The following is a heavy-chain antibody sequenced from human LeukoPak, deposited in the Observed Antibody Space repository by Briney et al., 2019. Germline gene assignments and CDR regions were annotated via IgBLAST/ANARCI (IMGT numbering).Heavy chain of an antibody. J-gene: IGHJ5*02. D-gene: IGHD3-22*01. CDR1: GFTFTTYA. V-gene: IGHV3-23*01. CDR3: VKGLEDRHDSSGYYSNWFDP. Sequence: GGSLRLSCAASGFTFTTYAMGCVRQAPGKGLEWVSGISADGGRTYYADSVKGRFTISRDNSKNTLYVQMNSLRAEDTAIYYCVKGLEDRHDSSGYYSNWFDPWGQGTLVTVSS. CDR2: ISADGGRT.